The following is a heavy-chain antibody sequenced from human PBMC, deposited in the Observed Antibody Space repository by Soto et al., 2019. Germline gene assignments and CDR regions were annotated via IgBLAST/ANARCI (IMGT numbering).Heavy chain of an antibody. CDR1: GFNFSNAW. CDR3: TTLPLDF. J-gene: IGHJ4*02. Sequence: EVQLVESGGGLVNPGGSIIISCAASGFNFSNAWMSWVRQVPGKGLEWVGRIKRKTDGGTADFAAPVKGRFILSRDDSKNTLYLQMNSLKTEDSAGYYCTTLPLDFWGQGTLVTVSS. CDR2: IKRKTDGGTA. V-gene: IGHV3-15*05.